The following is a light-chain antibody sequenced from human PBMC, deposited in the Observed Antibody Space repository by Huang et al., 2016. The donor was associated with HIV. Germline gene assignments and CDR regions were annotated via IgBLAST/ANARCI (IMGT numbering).Light chain of an antibody. V-gene: IGKV3-20*01. Sequence: DIVLTQSPGTLSLSPGERATLSCRASQSLRNNNYLAWYQHKPGQAPRLLSYDASKRPTGIPDRFSGSGSGTDFTLTISGLDPGDFAVYYCHQYGVSPLTFGGGTKVEIK. J-gene: IGKJ4*01. CDR2: DAS. CDR3: HQYGVSPLT. CDR1: QSLRNNNY.